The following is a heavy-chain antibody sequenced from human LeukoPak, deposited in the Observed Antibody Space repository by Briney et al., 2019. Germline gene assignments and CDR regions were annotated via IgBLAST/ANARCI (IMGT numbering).Heavy chain of an antibody. J-gene: IGHJ6*02. Sequence: GGSLRLSCAASGFTFSSYGMHWVRQAPGKGLEWVAVISYDGSNKYYADSVKGRFTISRDNSKNTLYLQMNSLRAEDTAVYYCXXXXXXXXXXGYYPPYYYGMDVWGQGTTVTVSS. D-gene: IGHD3-22*01. CDR3: XXXXXXXXXXGYYPPYYYGMDV. CDR1: GFTFSSYG. CDR2: ISYDGSNK. V-gene: IGHV3-30*03.